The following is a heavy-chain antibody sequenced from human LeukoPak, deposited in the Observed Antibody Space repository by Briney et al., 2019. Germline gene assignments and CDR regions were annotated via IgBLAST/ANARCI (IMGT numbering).Heavy chain of an antibody. J-gene: IGHJ2*01. Sequence: PSETLSLTCTVSGGSISSSSSYWCWIRQPPGMGLEWIGSIYYSGSTYYNPSLKSRVTISVDTSKNQFSLKVSSVAAADTAVYYCVRYESSACGLDLWGRGTLVTVSS. V-gene: IGHV4-39*01. D-gene: IGHD3-22*01. CDR3: VRYESSACGLDL. CDR1: GGSISSSSSY. CDR2: IYYSGST.